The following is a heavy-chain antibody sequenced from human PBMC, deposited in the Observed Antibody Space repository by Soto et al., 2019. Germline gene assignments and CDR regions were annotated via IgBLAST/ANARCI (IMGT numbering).Heavy chain of an antibody. J-gene: IGHJ4*02. CDR2: ISAYNGNT. CDR1: GYTFSSYG. D-gene: IGHD6-13*01. Sequence: QVQLVQSGAEVKKPGASVKVSCKASGYTFSSYGIRWVRQAPGQGLEWMGWISAYNGNTNYAQKLQGRVTMTPDTSTRTAYMEVRSLRSDDTAVYYCARSIAAAVELDYWGQGTLVTVSS. V-gene: IGHV1-18*01. CDR3: ARSIAAAVELDY.